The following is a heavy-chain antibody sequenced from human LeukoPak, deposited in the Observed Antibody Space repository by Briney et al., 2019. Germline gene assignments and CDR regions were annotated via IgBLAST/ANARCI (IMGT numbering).Heavy chain of an antibody. CDR3: AREVYDSSGHRYFQH. V-gene: IGHV4-31*03. CDR2: IYYGGST. Sequence: SETLSLTCTVSGGSISSGGYFWSWLRQHPGKGLEWIGYIYYGGSTYYDPSLESRVNISLDTSKNQFSLKLSSVTAAYTAVYLCAREVYDSSGHRYFQHWGPGTLVTVSS. J-gene: IGHJ1*01. D-gene: IGHD3-22*01. CDR1: GGSISSGGYF.